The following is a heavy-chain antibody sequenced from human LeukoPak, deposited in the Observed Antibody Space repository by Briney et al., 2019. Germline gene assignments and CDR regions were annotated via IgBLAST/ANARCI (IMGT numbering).Heavy chain of an antibody. CDR2: ISGSGGST. Sequence: GESLRLSCAASGFTFSSYAMSWVRQAPGKGLEWVSAISGSGGSTYYADSVKGRFTISRDNSKNTLYLQMNSLRADDTAVYYCAKDPYSGSYYGNYWGQGTLVTVSS. CDR3: AKDPYSGSYYGNY. J-gene: IGHJ4*02. D-gene: IGHD1-26*01. CDR1: GFTFSSYA. V-gene: IGHV3-23*01.